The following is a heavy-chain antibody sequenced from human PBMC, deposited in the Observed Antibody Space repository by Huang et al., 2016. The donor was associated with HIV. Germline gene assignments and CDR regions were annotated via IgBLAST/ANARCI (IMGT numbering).Heavy chain of an antibody. J-gene: IGHJ4*02. CDR3: AKDEKRFCGGGSCYSSSIDY. Sequence: VHLEESGGGVVQPGGSLRLSCAASGFTFSSFGMHWVRQAPGKCLEWLPFIAYYGNNKYYADAVKGRFTVSRYNSDNTIFLQMNTLRTDDTAVYYCAKDEKRFCGGGSCYSSSIDYWGQGTLVTVSS. D-gene: IGHD2-15*01. CDR1: GFTFSSFG. CDR2: IAYYGNNK. V-gene: IGHV3-30*02.